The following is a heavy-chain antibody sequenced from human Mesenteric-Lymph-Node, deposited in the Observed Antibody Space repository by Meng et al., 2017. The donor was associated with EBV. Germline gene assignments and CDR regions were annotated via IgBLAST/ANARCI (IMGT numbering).Heavy chain of an antibody. V-gene: IGHV3-21*01. J-gene: IGHJ2*01. CDR1: GFTFNSYS. Sequence: EVQLLESGGGLVKPGGSLRLSCSTFGFTFNSYSMNWVRQAPGKGLEWVSSITSSGSYIYYADSMKGRFTISRDNAKNSLFLQMNSLRAEDTAVYYCARAPASSSRYHWYFDLWGRGTLVTVSS. CDR3: ARAPASSSRYHWYFDL. D-gene: IGHD6-13*01. CDR2: ITSSGSYI.